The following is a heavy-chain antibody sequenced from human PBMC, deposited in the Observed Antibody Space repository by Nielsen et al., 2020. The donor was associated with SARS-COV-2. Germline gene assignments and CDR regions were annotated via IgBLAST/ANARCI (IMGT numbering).Heavy chain of an antibody. Sequence: SVKVSCKASGYTFTDYYIHWVRQAPGQGLEWMGGIIPIFGTANYGQKFQGRVTITADESTSTAYMELSSLRSEDTAVYYCARDLVAARDYYYYGMDVWGQGTTVTVSS. CDR2: IIPIFGTA. D-gene: IGHD2-15*01. J-gene: IGHJ6*02. CDR1: GYTFTDYY. V-gene: IGHV1-69*13. CDR3: ARDLVAARDYYYYGMDV.